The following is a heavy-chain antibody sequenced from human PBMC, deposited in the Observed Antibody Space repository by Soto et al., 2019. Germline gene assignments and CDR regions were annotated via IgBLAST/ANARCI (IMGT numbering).Heavy chain of an antibody. CDR3: KRDGSGSYD. V-gene: IGHV3-15*01. D-gene: IGHD3-10*01. J-gene: IGHJ4*02. CDR2: IKSKTDGGTT. Sequence: EVQLVESGGGLVKPGGSLRLSCAASGFTFSNAWMSWVRQAPGKGLEWVGRIKSKTDGGTTDYAAPVKGRFTISRADLKNTVYLQMNSLKTEDPAVYYCKRDGSGSYDWGQGTLVTVSS. CDR1: GFTFSNAW.